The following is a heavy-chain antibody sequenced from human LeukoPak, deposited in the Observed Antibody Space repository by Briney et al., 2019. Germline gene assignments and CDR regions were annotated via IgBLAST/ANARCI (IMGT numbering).Heavy chain of an antibody. D-gene: IGHD2-2*01. V-gene: IGHV3-15*07. CDR1: GFSFTNVW. CDR3: AIDPRAAMSPFDY. Sequence: PGGSLRLSCAASGFSFTNVWMNWVRQAPGKGLEWVGRVRSKTDGGTADYAAPLKGRFSISRDDSKNTVYLQMSSLKTDDTAVYYCAIDPRAAMSPFDYWGQGALVTVSS. J-gene: IGHJ4*02. CDR2: VRSKTDGGTA.